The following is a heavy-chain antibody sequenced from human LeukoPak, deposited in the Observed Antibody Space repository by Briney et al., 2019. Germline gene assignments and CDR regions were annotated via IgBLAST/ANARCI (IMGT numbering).Heavy chain of an antibody. D-gene: IGHD3-22*01. V-gene: IGHV4-59*12. J-gene: IGHJ3*02. CDR2: IYYSGST. Sequence: SETLSLTCTVSGGSISSYYWSWIRQPPGKGLEWIGYIYYSGSTNYNPSLKSRVTISVDTSKNQFSLKLSSVTAADTAVYYCARLDSITMIVVVITGAFDIWGQGTMVTVSS. CDR3: ARLDSITMIVVVITGAFDI. CDR1: GGSISSYY.